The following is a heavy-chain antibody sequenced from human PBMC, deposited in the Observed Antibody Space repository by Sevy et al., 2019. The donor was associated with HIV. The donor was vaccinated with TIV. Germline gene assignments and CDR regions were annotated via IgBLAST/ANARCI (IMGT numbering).Heavy chain of an antibody. J-gene: IGHJ4*02. Sequence: SETLSLTCSVSGVSISSSSYDWGWIRQPPGKGLEWIGSISYSGSTYYNPSLMSRVTVSVDTSKNQFSLNLRSVTAADTTVYYCARHGGIVGRAFDVWGRGTLVTVSS. CDR1: GVSISSSSYD. CDR3: ARHGGIVGRAFDV. CDR2: ISYSGST. D-gene: IGHD1-26*01. V-gene: IGHV4-39*01.